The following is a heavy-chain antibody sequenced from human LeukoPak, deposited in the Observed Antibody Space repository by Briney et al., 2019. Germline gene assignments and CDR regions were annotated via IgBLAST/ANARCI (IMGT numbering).Heavy chain of an antibody. D-gene: IGHD6-19*01. CDR2: IYYSGST. CDR3: ARRVAVAGTIWFDP. Sequence: SETLSLTCTVSGGSISSYYWSWIRQPPGKGLEWIGYIYYSGSTNCNPSLKSRVTISVDTSKNQFSLKLSSVTAADTAVYYCARRVAVAGTIWFDPWGQGTLVTVSS. J-gene: IGHJ5*02. V-gene: IGHV4-59*08. CDR1: GGSISSYY.